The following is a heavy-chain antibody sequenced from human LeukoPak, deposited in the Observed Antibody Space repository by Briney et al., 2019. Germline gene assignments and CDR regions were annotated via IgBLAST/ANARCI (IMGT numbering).Heavy chain of an antibody. CDR2: IYYSGST. J-gene: IGHJ4*02. CDR1: GGSISSYY. Sequence: SETLSLTCTVSGGSISSYYWSWIRQPPGKGLEWIGYIYYSGSTNYNPSLKSRVTISVDTSKNQFSLKLSSVTAADTAVYYCARRRGDGVDYWGQGTLDTVSS. D-gene: IGHD2-8*01. V-gene: IGHV4-59*08. CDR3: ARRRGDGVDY.